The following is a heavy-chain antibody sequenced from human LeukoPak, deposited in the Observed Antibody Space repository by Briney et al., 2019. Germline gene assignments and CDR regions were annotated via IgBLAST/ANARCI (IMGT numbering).Heavy chain of an antibody. D-gene: IGHD3-22*01. J-gene: IGHJ4*02. Sequence: SETLSLTCAVYGGSFSGYYWSWIRQPPGKGLEWIGEINHSGSTNYNPSLKSRVTISVDTSKNQFSLKLSSVTAADTAVSYCARGGGDSSGYYYDYWGQGTLVTVSS. CDR3: ARGGGDSSGYYYDY. CDR2: INHSGST. V-gene: IGHV4-34*01. CDR1: GGSFSGYY.